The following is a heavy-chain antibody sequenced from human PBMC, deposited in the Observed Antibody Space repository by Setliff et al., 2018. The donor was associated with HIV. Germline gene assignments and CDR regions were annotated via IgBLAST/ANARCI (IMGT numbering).Heavy chain of an antibody. Sequence: PSETLSLTCTVSGGSISSSSYYWGWIRQPPGKGLEWIGSIYYSGTTYYNPSLKSRVATSVDTSKNQFSLKLSSVTAADTAVYYCARHDHSDNLSYPMDVWGKGTKVTVSS. J-gene: IGHJ6*03. CDR2: IYYSGTT. D-gene: IGHD3-22*01. CDR1: GGSISSSSYY. CDR3: ARHDHSDNLSYPMDV. V-gene: IGHV4-39*01.